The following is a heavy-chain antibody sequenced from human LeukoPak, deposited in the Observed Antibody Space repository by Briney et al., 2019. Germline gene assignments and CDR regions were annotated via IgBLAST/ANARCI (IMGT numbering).Heavy chain of an antibody. D-gene: IGHD3-10*01. Sequence: SESLSLTCAVYGGSFSGYYWSWIRQPPGKGLEWIGGINHSGSTNYNPCLKSRVTISVDTSKNQCSLKLSSVSAADTAVYYCARGQGSRRFTYYYYYGMDVWGQGTTVTVSS. CDR1: GGSFSGYY. V-gene: IGHV4-34*01. CDR3: ARGQGSRRFTYYYYYGMDV. J-gene: IGHJ6*02. CDR2: INHSGST.